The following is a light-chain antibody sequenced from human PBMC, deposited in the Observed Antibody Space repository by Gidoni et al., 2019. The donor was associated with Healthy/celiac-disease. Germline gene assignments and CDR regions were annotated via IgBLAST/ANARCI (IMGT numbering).Light chain of an antibody. Sequence: IVLTQSPATLSLSPGERATLSCRASQSVSSYLAWYQQKPGQAPRLLIYDASNRATGIPARFSGSGSGTDFTLTISSLEPEDFAVYYCQQRSNSWTFGQGTKVEIK. CDR2: DAS. CDR1: QSVSSY. V-gene: IGKV3-11*01. J-gene: IGKJ1*01. CDR3: QQRSNSWT.